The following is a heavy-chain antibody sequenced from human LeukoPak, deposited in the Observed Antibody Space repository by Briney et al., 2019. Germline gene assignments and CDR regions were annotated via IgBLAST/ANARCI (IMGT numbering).Heavy chain of an antibody. CDR1: GFTFSNAW. V-gene: IGHV3-15*01. CDR3: AKSRLSDTSDSSTGNWFDP. CDR2: IKSKTDGGTT. D-gene: IGHD2-2*01. Sequence: PGGSLRLSCAASGFTFSNAWMSWVRQAPGKGLEWVGRIKSKTDGGTTDYAAPVKGRFTISRDDSKDTLYLQMNSPKTEDTAVYYCAKSRLSDTSDSSTGNWFDPWGQGTLVTVSS. J-gene: IGHJ5*02.